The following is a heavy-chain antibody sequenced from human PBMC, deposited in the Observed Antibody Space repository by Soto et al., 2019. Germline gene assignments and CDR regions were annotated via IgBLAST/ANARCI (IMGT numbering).Heavy chain of an antibody. CDR1: GGSFSGYY. CDR3: ARRLLGYCSGGSCYYITQYFDY. CDR2: INHSGST. D-gene: IGHD2-15*01. Sequence: RSLTCAVYGGSFSGYYWSWIRQPPGKGLEWIGEINHSGSTNYNPSLKSRVTISVDTSKNQFSLKLSSVTAADTAVYYCARRLLGYCSGGSCYYITQYFDYWGQGTLVTVSS. V-gene: IGHV4-34*01. J-gene: IGHJ4*02.